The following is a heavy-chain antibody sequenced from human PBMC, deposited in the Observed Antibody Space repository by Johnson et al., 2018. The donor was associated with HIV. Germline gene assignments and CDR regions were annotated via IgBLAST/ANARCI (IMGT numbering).Heavy chain of an antibody. J-gene: IGHJ3*02. Sequence: QVQLVESGGTLVKPGGSLRLSCAASGFSFSNTWLSWVRQAPGKGLEWVSYISSSGSTIYYADSVKGRFTISMDNAKNSLYLQMNSLIAEDTAVYYCARATVESAFDIWGQGTMVTVSS. CDR1: GFSFSNTW. CDR3: ARATVESAFDI. CDR2: ISSSGSTI. D-gene: IGHD4-23*01. V-gene: IGHV3-11*04.